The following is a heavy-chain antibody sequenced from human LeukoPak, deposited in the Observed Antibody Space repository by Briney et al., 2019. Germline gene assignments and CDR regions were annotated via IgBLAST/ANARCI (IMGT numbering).Heavy chain of an antibody. CDR2: INHSGST. D-gene: IGHD3-16*02. Sequence: SETLSFTCAVYGGSFSGYYWGWIRQPPGKGLEWIGEINHSGSTNYNPSLKSRVTISVDTSKNQFSLKLSSVTAADTAVYYCARGAVPQYYDYVWGSYRYPTIFDYWGQGTLVTVSS. J-gene: IGHJ4*02. CDR1: GGSFSGYY. V-gene: IGHV4-34*01. CDR3: ARGAVPQYYDYVWGSYRYPTIFDY.